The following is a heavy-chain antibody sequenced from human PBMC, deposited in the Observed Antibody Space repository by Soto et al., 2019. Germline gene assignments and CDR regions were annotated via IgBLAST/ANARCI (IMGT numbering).Heavy chain of an antibody. CDR2: ISGRGGST. J-gene: IGHJ4*02. D-gene: IGHD2-2*01. CDR3: AKDAGVVPAAIIDY. CDR1: GFTFSNYA. Sequence: GGSLRLSCAASGFTFSNYAMSWVRQAPGKGLEWVSAISGRGGSTYYADSVKGRFTISRDNSKNTLYLQMNSLRAEDTAVYYCAKDAGVVPAAIIDYWGQGTLVTVSS. V-gene: IGHV3-23*01.